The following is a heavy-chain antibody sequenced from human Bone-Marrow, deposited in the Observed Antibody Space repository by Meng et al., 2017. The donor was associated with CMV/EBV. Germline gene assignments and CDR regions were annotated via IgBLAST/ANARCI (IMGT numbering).Heavy chain of an antibody. CDR1: GFTFSSYA. V-gene: IGHV3-30*04. CDR3: ARGVYSSGWYGMDV. CDR2: ISYDGSNK. J-gene: IGHJ6*02. Sequence: GGSLRLSCAASGFTFSSYAMHWVRQAPGKGLEWVAVISYDGSNKYYADSVKGRFTISRDNSKNTLYLQMNSLRAEDTAVYYCARGVYSSGWYGMDVWGPGTTVTGAS. D-gene: IGHD6-19*01.